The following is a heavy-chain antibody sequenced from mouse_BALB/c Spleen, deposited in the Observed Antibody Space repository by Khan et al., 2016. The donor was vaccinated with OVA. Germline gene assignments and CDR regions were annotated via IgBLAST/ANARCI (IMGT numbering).Heavy chain of an antibody. CDR3: ARDKVGSYIDY. CDR2: IATKADGYRT. J-gene: IGHJ2*01. D-gene: IGHD1-3*01. V-gene: IGHV7-3*02. CDR1: GFTFTDYY. Sequence: EVELVESGGGLVQPGGSLRLSCATSGFTFTDYYMTWVRQPPGEALEWLGFIATKADGYRTEYSASVKGRFTISRDTSQTILYLQMTTLRAEDSATYYCARDKVGSYIDYWGQGTTLTVSS.